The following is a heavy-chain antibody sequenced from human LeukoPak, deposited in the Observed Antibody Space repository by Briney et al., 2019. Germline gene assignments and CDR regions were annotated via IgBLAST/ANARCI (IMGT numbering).Heavy chain of an antibody. Sequence: GGSLRLSCEASGFTFSIYWMHWVRQVPGKGLVWVSRINEYGSTTNYADSVKDRFIISRDNAKNTLYLQMNSLRAEDSAVYYCARDVAGSGSRWGQGALVTVSS. CDR2: INEYGSTT. V-gene: IGHV3-74*01. CDR1: GFTFSIYW. D-gene: IGHD3-10*01. J-gene: IGHJ4*02. CDR3: ARDVAGSGSR.